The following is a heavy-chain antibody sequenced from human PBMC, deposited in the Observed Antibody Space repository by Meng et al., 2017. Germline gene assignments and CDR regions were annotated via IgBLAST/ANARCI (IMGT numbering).Heavy chain of an antibody. D-gene: IGHD3-22*01. CDR3: ARTTYYYDSSGPWVFDY. CDR1: GFTFSSYA. Sequence: GESLKISCAASGFTFSSYAMHWVRQAPGKGLEYVSAISSNGGSTYYANSVKGRFTISRDNSKNTLYLQMGSLRAEDMAVYYCARTTYYYDSSGPWVFDYWGQGKLVTVAS. V-gene: IGHV3-64*01. CDR2: ISSNGGST. J-gene: IGHJ4*02.